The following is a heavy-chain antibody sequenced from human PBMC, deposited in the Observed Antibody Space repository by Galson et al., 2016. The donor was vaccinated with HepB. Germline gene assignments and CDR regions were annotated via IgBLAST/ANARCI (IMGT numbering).Heavy chain of an antibody. CDR1: GFTFNNYG. Sequence: SLRLSCATSGFTFNNYGINWVRQAPGKGLEWVAVISYDGNNRHYADAVKGRFTISRDSSTNTVYLQMNSLRADDTAVYFCARDRGLLHYYYGMDVWGQETLVAVTS. V-gene: IGHV3-33*08. CDR3: ARDRGLLHYYYGMDV. CDR2: ISYDGNNR. D-gene: IGHD4-17*01. J-gene: IGHJ6*02.